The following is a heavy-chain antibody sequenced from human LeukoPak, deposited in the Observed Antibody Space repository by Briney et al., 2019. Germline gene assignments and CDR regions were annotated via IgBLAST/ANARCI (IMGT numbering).Heavy chain of an antibody. J-gene: IGHJ6*03. V-gene: IGHV1-2*02. CDR3: ARGPRRGYSYGNYYYYMDV. CDR2: INPNSGGT. Sequence: VASVKVSCKASGYTFTGYYMHWVRQAPGQGLEWMGWINPNSGGTNYAQKFQGRVTMTRDTSISTAYMELSRLRSDDTAVYYCARGPRRGYSYGNYYYYMDVWGKGTTVTVSS. CDR1: GYTFTGYY. D-gene: IGHD5-18*01.